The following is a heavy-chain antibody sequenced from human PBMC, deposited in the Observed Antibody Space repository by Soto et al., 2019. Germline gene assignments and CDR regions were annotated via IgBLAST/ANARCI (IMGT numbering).Heavy chain of an antibody. CDR3: ARDWSRYFDSSGLMWFY. Sequence: ASVKVSCKASGYTFNYYGISWVLQAPGQGLEWVGWISAHNGDTKYAQNLQGRLTLTTDTSTSTAYMELTSLTSDDTAVYYCARDWSRYFDSSGLMWFYWGQGXLVTVYS. CDR2: ISAHNGDT. V-gene: IGHV1-18*04. J-gene: IGHJ4*02. CDR1: GYTFNYYG. D-gene: IGHD3-22*01.